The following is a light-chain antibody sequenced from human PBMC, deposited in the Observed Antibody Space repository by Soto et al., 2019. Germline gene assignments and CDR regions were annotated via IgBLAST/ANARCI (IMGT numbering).Light chain of an antibody. V-gene: IGLV2-11*01. CDR2: DVT. J-gene: IGLJ1*01. CDR3: CSYAGSSPYV. Sequence: QSVLTQPRSVSASPGQSVTISCTGTSSDVGRYDYVSWYQQHPGKAPKLIVYDVTERPSGVPDRFSGSKSGNTASLTISGLQAEDEADYYCCSYAGSSPYVFGTGTKVTVL. CDR1: SSDVGRYDY.